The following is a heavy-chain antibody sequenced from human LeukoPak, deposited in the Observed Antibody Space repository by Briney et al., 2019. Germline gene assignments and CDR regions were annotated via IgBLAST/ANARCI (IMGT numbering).Heavy chain of an antibody. D-gene: IGHD2/OR15-2a*01. V-gene: IGHV5-51*01. CDR2: IYPGDSDT. J-gene: IGHJ3*02. Sequence: GESLKISCKGSGYSFTSYWIGWVRRMPGKGLEWMGIIYPGDSDTRCSPSFQGQVTISADKSITTAYLQWSSLGASDTAMYYCARPANRGDAFDIWGQGTMVTVSS. CDR1: GYSFTSYW. CDR3: ARPANRGDAFDI.